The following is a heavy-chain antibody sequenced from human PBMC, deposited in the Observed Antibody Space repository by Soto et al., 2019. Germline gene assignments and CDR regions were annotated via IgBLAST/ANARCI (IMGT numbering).Heavy chain of an antibody. D-gene: IGHD3-10*01. Sequence: SETLSLTCAVSGGSIINGGYSWTWIRQHPGKGLEWIGNIHHSGSTFYNPSLKSRVSISVDTSKNQFSLKLSSVTAADTAVYFCVRGVLSWGQGTLVTVSS. CDR2: IHHSGST. J-gene: IGHJ1*01. CDR1: GGSIINGGYS. CDR3: VRGVLS. V-gene: IGHV4-31*11.